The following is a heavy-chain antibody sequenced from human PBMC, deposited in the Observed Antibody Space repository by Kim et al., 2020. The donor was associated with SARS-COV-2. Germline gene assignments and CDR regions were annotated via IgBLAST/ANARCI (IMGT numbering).Heavy chain of an antibody. D-gene: IGHD1-26*01. Sequence: SETLSLTCTVSGGSISSSSYYWGWIRQPPGKGLEWIGSIYYSGSTYYNPSLKSRVTISVDTSKNQFSLKLSSVTAADTAVYYCARAKGSYSLVYYFDYWGQGTLVTVSS. J-gene: IGHJ4*02. CDR2: IYYSGST. V-gene: IGHV4-39*07. CDR3: ARAKGSYSLVYYFDY. CDR1: GGSISSSSYY.